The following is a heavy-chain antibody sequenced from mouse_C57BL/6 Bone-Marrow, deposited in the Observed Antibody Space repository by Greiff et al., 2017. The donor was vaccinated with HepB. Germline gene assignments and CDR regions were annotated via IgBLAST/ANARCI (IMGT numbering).Heavy chain of an antibody. CDR1: GFSFNTYA. V-gene: IGHV10-1*01. Sequence: EVMLVESGGGLVQPKGSLKLSCAASGFSFNTYAMNWVRQAPGKGLEWVARIRSKSNNYATYYADSVKDRFTISRDDSESMLYLQMNNLKTEDTAMYYCVSTPPTFDYAMDYWGQGTSVTVSS. J-gene: IGHJ4*01. CDR3: VSTPPTFDYAMDY. D-gene: IGHD1-1*01. CDR2: IRSKSNNYAT.